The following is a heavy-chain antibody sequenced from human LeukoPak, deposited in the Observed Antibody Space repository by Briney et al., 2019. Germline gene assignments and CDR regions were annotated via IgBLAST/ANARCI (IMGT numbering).Heavy chain of an antibody. J-gene: IGHJ4*02. CDR2: MYSSGST. CDR1: GGSISSGDNY. D-gene: IGHD4-23*01. V-gene: IGHV4-30-4*08. CDR3: VRHYGGKGLDY. Sequence: PSETLSLTCTVSGGSISSGDNYWSWIRQPPGKGLEWIGFMYSSGSTYYNPSLKSRVTISVDTSKSQFSLKLSSVTAADTAVYYCVRHYGGKGLDYWGQGTLVTVSS.